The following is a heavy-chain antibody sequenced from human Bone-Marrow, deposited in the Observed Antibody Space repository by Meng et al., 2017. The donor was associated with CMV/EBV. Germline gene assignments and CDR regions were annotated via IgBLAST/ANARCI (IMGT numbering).Heavy chain of an antibody. CDR1: GFSLTTNGMC. CDR2: IDWDEDK. J-gene: IGHJ6*02. D-gene: IGHD3-3*01. CDR3: ARRSVRDGMDV. V-gene: IGHV2-70*20. Sequence: CPTLVKPTQTLTLTCTFSGFSLTTNGMCVSWVRQPPGKALEWLALIDWDEDKYYSTSLKTRLTISKVTAKNQVILILTNVDPGDTATYYCARRSVRDGMDVWGQGTTVTVSS.